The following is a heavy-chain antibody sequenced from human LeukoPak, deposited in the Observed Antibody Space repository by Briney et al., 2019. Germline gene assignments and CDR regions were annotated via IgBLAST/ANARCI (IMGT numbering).Heavy chain of an antibody. CDR3: ARASSRYYWDFDY. Sequence: SETLSLTCTVSGDSISSYNYFLGWIRQPPGKGLEWVGSIYYRGNTYYNPSLKSRVTLSADTSKNQFSLKVTSVTAADTAVYYCARASSRYYWDFDYWGQGALVTVSS. CDR2: IYYRGNT. CDR1: GDSISSYNYF. D-gene: IGHD3-22*01. J-gene: IGHJ4*02. V-gene: IGHV4-39*01.